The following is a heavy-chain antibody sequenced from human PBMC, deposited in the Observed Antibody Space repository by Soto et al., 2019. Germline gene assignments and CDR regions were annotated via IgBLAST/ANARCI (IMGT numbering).Heavy chain of an antibody. J-gene: IGHJ4*02. CDR2: IYHSGST. Sequence: PSETLSLTCAVSGGSISSGGYSWSWIRQPPGKGLEWIGYIYHSGSTYYNPSLRSRVTISVDTSKNQFSLKLSSVTAADTAVYYCAREDIVATIAYWGQGTLVTVSS. CDR3: AREDIVATIAY. V-gene: IGHV4-30-2*01. CDR1: GGSISSGGYS. D-gene: IGHD5-12*01.